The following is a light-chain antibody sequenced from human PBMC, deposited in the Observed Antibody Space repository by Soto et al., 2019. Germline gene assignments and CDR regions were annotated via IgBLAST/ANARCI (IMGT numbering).Light chain of an antibody. Sequence: DIRMTQSPSSLSASVGDRVTITCRASQRISSYLNWYQQKPGEAPKLLIYAASSLESGVPSRFSGSRSGTDFTLTISSLQPEDFATYYCQQTYSSPLTFGPGTKVDV. J-gene: IGKJ3*01. CDR1: QRISSY. V-gene: IGKV1-39*01. CDR3: QQTYSSPLT. CDR2: AAS.